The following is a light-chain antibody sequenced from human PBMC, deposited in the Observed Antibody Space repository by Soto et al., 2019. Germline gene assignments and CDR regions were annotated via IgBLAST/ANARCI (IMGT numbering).Light chain of an antibody. CDR1: SSDVGGYNY. CDR2: AVS. Sequence: QSVLTQPASVSGSPGQSITISCTGTSSDVGGYNYVSWYQQHPGKAPKLMISAVSNRPSGVSNRFSGSKSGNTASLTISGLKAEDEADYYCSSYTSSSTPYVFGTGTKVTVL. CDR3: SSYTSSSTPYV. J-gene: IGLJ1*01. V-gene: IGLV2-14*01.